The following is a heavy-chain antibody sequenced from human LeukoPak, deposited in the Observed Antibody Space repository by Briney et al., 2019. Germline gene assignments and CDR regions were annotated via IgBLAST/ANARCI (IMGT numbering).Heavy chain of an antibody. CDR2: INPNSGGT. J-gene: IGHJ4*02. D-gene: IGHD4-23*01. V-gene: IGHV1-2*06. CDR3: AREVVNRGFDY. Sequence: ASVKVSCKASGYTFTGYYMHWVRQAPGQGLEWMGRINPNSGGTNYAQKFQGRVTMTRDTSISTAYMELSRLRSDDTAVSYCAREVVNRGFDYWGQGTLVTVSS. CDR1: GYTFTGYY.